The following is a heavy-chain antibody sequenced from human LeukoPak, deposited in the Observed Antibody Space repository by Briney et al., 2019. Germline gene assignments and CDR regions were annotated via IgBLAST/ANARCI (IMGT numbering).Heavy chain of an antibody. D-gene: IGHD2-21*01. Sequence: SQTLSLTCTVSGGSISSGSYYWSWIRQPAGKGLEWIGRIYTSGSTSYNPSLKSRVTISVDTSKNQFSLKLSSVTAADTAVYYCARDSYCGGDCYYSYWGQGTLVTVSS. CDR1: GGSISSGSYY. CDR3: ARDSYCGGDCYYSY. J-gene: IGHJ4*02. CDR2: IYTSGST. V-gene: IGHV4-61*02.